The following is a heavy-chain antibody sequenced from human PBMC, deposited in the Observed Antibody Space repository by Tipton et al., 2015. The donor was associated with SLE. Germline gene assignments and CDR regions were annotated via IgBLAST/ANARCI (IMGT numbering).Heavy chain of an antibody. D-gene: IGHD1-26*01. CDR1: GFTFSSYW. V-gene: IGHV3-74*01. CDR2: INSDGSST. Sequence: SLRLSCAASGFTFSSYWMHWVRQAPGKGLVWVSRINSDGSSTSYADSVKGRFTISRDNAKNSLYLQMIGLRAEDTAIYYCAREVVGATRGFDFWGRGTLVTVSS. J-gene: IGHJ4*02. CDR3: AREVVGATRGFDF.